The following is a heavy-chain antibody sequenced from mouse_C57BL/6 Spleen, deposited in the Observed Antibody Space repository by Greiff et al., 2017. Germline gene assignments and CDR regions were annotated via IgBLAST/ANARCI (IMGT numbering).Heavy chain of an antibody. J-gene: IGHJ4*01. V-gene: IGHV1-42*01. CDR1: GYSFTGYY. CDR3: ARLDSNYRGYAMDY. Sequence: VQLQQSGPELVKPGASVKISCKASGYSFTGYYMNWVKQSPEKSLEWIGEINPSTGGTTYNQKFKAKATLTVDKSSSTAYMQLKSLTSEDSAVYYCARLDSNYRGYAMDYWGQGTSVTVSS. D-gene: IGHD2-5*01. CDR2: INPSTGGT.